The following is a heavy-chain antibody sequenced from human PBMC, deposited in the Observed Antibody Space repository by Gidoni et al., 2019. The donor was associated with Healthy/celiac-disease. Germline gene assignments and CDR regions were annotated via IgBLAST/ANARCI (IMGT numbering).Heavy chain of an antibody. J-gene: IGHJ4*02. D-gene: IGHD1-7*01. Sequence: EVQLVESGGGLVQPGGSLTLSCAPSGSTFSSYSMNWVRQAPGKGLEWVSYISSSSSTIYYADSVKGRFTISRDNAKNSLYLQMNSLRDEDTAVYYCAREWGITGTPWYFDYWGQGTLVTVSS. CDR2: ISSSSSTI. CDR3: AREWGITGTPWYFDY. V-gene: IGHV3-48*02. CDR1: GSTFSSYS.